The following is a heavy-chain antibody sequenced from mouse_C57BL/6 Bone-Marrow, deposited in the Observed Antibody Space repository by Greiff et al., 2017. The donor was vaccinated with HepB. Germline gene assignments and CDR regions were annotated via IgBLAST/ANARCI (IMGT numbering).Heavy chain of an antibody. J-gene: IGHJ2*01. CDR2: IWSGGST. V-gene: IGHV2-2*01. CDR1: GFSLTSYG. D-gene: IGHD2-4*01. Sequence: VQVVESGPGLVQPSQSLSITCTVSGFSLTSYGVHWVRQSPGKGLEWLGVIWSGGSTDYNAAFISRLSISKDNSKSQVFFKMNSLQADDTAIYYCARNWRLRRGSAFDYWGQGTTLTVSS. CDR3: ARNWRLRRGSAFDY.